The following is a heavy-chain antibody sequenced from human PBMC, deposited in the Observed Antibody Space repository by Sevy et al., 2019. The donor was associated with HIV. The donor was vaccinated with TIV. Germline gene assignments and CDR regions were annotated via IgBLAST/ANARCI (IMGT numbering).Heavy chain of an antibody. CDR1: GYTFTSYD. Sequence: ASVNVSCKASGYTFTSYDINWVRQATGQGLEWMGWMNPNSGNTGYAQKFQGRVTMTRNTSISTAYMELSSLRSEDTAVYYCARGTRGYSGYDYVDGMDVWGQGTTVTVSS. CDR3: ARGTRGYSGYDYVDGMDV. CDR2: MNPNSGNT. V-gene: IGHV1-8*01. J-gene: IGHJ6*02. D-gene: IGHD5-12*01.